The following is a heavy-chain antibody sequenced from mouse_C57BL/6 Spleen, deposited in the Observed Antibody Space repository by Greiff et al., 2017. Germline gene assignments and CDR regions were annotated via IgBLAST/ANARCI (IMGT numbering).Heavy chain of an antibody. Sequence: VQLQESGAELVKPGASVKISCKASGYAFSSYWMNWVKQRPGKGLEWIGQIYPGDGDTNYNGKFKGKATLTADKSSSTAYMQLSSLTSEDSAVYFCARRAGTDAMDYWGQGTSVTVSS. D-gene: IGHD3-3*01. CDR2: IYPGDGDT. J-gene: IGHJ4*01. V-gene: IGHV1-80*01. CDR1: GYAFSSYW. CDR3: ARRAGTDAMDY.